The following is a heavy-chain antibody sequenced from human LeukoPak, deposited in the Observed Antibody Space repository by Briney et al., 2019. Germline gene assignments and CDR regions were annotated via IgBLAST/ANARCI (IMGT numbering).Heavy chain of an antibody. V-gene: IGHV2-5*02. Sequence: SGPTLVNPTQTLTLTSSFSGFSLSTSGVGVGWIRQPPGKALEWLALILWDDDRRYSPSLKSRLTVTKDTAKNQVVLTMTNMDPVDTATYYCAHSSTMPATGPSFSFDYWGQGTLVTVSS. D-gene: IGHD2-2*01. CDR1: GFSLSTSGVG. CDR3: AHSSTMPATGPSFSFDY. CDR2: ILWDDDR. J-gene: IGHJ4*02.